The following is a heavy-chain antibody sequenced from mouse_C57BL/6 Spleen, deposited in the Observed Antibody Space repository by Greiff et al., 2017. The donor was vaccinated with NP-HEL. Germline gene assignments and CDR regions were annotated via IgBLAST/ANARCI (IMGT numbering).Heavy chain of an antibody. CDR3: ARESYYGYDGFAY. CDR2: IHPNSGST. D-gene: IGHD2-2*01. Sequence: QVQLQQSGAELVKPGASVKLSCKASGYTFTSYWMHWVKQRPGQGLEWIGMIHPNSGSTNYNEKFKSKATLTVDKSSSTAYMQLSSLTSEDSAVYYCARESYYGYDGFAYWGQGTLVTVSA. CDR1: GYTFTSYW. J-gene: IGHJ3*01. V-gene: IGHV1-64*01.